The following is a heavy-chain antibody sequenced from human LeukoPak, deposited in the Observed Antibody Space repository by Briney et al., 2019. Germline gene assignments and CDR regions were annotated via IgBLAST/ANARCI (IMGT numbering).Heavy chain of an antibody. V-gene: IGHV3-21*01. CDR3: ARNFGS. Sequence: GGSLRLSCVASGLTFTSSDFNWIRQAPGRGLEWLSTITRSGSNLYYADSVKGRFTTSRDDAKDSVYLQMESLRVEDTAIYYCARNFGSWGQGTLVTVSS. CDR2: ITRSGSNL. CDR1: GLTFTSSD. J-gene: IGHJ4*02.